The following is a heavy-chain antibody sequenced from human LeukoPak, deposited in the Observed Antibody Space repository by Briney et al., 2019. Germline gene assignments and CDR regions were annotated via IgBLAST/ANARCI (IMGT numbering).Heavy chain of an antibody. Sequence: ASVKVSCKASGYTFTSYYMHWVRQAPGQGLEWMGWINPNSGGTNYAQKFQGRVTITADESTSTAYMELSSLRSEDTAVYYCARSSSGWYLMAGWGQGTLVTVSS. CDR3: ARSSSGWYLMAG. CDR2: INPNSGGT. V-gene: IGHV1-2*02. J-gene: IGHJ4*02. CDR1: GYTFTSYY. D-gene: IGHD6-19*01.